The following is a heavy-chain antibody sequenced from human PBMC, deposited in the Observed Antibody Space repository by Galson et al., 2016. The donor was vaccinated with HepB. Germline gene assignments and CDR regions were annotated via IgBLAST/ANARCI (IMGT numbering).Heavy chain of an antibody. CDR1: GDSISSGSYF. J-gene: IGHJ4*02. V-gene: IGHV4-31*03. Sequence: TLSLTCTVSGDSISSGSYFWSWIRQPPGKGLEWIGHIYYSGSSYHNPSLKSRVTISVDTSKIQFSLKLRSVTAADTAFYYCGRLHWSPYADPWYFDSWGQGTLVTVSS. CDR3: GRLHWSPYADPWYFDS. CDR2: IYYSGSS. D-gene: IGHD2-8*02.